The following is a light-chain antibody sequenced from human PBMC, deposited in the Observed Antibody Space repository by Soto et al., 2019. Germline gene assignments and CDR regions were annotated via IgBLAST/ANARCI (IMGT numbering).Light chain of an antibody. CDR2: DAS. Sequence: EIVLTQSPAPLSLSPGERATLSCRASQSVGTYLVWYQQKPGQAPRLLIYDASKRAIGIPDRFSGSGSGTDFTLTISSLEPGDSAVYYCQQRRAWPRVFGGGTRME. V-gene: IGKV3-11*01. CDR1: QSVGTY. J-gene: IGKJ4*01. CDR3: QQRRAWPRV.